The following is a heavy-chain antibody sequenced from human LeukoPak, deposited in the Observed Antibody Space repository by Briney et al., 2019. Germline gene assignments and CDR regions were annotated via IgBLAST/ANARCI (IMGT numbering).Heavy chain of an antibody. CDR2: ISSGGGTT. D-gene: IGHD1-1*01. Sequence: GGSLRHSCAASGSTFSSYAMSWVRQAPGKGLEWVSAISSGGGTTYYADSVKGRFTISRDNSKNTLYLQMNSLRAEDTAVYYCAKDTRPLYWGQGTLVTVSS. CDR3: AKDTRPLY. CDR1: GSTFSSYA. V-gene: IGHV3-23*01. J-gene: IGHJ4*02.